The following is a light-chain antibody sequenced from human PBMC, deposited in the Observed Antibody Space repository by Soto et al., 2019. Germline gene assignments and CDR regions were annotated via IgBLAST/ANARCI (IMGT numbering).Light chain of an antibody. Sequence: ILMSQSPATLSLSPGERATLSCRASQSVSSNLAWYQQKPGQAPRLLIYGASTRATGVPARFSGSGSGTEFTLTISTLQSEDFAVYYCHQYYNWPPLTFGGGTKVDI. CDR1: QSVSSN. J-gene: IGKJ4*01. CDR3: HQYYNWPPLT. CDR2: GAS. V-gene: IGKV3-15*01.